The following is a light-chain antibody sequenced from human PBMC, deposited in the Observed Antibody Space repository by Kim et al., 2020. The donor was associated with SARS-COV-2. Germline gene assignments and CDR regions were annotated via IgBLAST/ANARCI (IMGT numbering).Light chain of an antibody. V-gene: IGKV1-17*03. CDR3: LQHNIYPWT. Sequence: DVQMTQSPSAMSASVGDTVTITCRASQGISNYLAWFQQKPGKVPERLIYAASDLQSGVPSRFSGSGYGTEFTLTISSLQPEDVGTYYCLQHNIYPWTFGQGTKVDIK. CDR1: QGISNY. CDR2: AAS. J-gene: IGKJ1*01.